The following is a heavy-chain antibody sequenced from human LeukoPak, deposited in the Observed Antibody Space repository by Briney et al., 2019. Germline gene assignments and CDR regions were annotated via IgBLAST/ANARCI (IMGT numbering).Heavy chain of an antibody. V-gene: IGHV4-59*01. CDR1: GGSISNYY. Sequence: SETLSLTCTVSGGSISNYYWNWIRQPPGKGLEWIGYIYYSGRTNYNPSLQSRVTISVDTSKNQISLSLSSVTAADTAVYYCARDAYSYGLGWFDPWGQGTLVTVSS. D-gene: IGHD5-18*01. CDR3: ARDAYSYGLGWFDP. CDR2: IYYSGRT. J-gene: IGHJ5*02.